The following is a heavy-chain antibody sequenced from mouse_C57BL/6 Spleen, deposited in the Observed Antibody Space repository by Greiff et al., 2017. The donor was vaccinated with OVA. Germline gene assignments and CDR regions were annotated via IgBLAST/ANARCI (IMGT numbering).Heavy chain of an antibody. CDR1: GYTFTTYP. D-gene: IGHD2-2*01. J-gene: IGHJ4*01. V-gene: IGHV1-47*01. CDR3: AVIYYGYDYAMDY. CDR2: FHPYNDDT. Sequence: VKLMESGAELVKPGASVKMSCKASGYTFTTYPIEWMKQNHGKSLEWIGNFHPYNDDTKYNEKFKGKATLTVEKSSSTVYLELSRLTSDDSAVYYCAVIYYGYDYAMDYWGQGTSVTVSS.